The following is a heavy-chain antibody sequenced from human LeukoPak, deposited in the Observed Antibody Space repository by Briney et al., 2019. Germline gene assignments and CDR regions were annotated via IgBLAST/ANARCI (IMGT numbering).Heavy chain of an antibody. Sequence: SETLSLTCTVSGGSISSYYWSWIRQPPGKGLEWIGYICYSGSTNYNPSLKSRVTISVDTSKNQFSLKLSSVTAADTAVYYCARALLNFCSSTSCYYYYYMDVWGKGTTVTVSS. CDR1: GGSISSYY. J-gene: IGHJ6*03. V-gene: IGHV4-59*01. CDR3: ARALLNFCSSTSCYYYYYMDV. D-gene: IGHD2-2*01. CDR2: ICYSGST.